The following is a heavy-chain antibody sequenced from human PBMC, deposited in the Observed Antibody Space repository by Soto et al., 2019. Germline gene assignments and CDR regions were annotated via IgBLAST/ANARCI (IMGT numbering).Heavy chain of an antibody. CDR1: GFTFSDYW. V-gene: IGHV3-7*05. D-gene: IGHD6-6*01. J-gene: IGHJ5*02. Sequence: GGSLRLSCAASGFTFSDYWMTWVRQAPGKGLEWVAHIKQDGSAKYYVDSVRGRFTISRDNAKSSLYLQMNSLRVEDTAMYYCARAGPASVVLFSWGQGTLVTVSS. CDR2: IKQDGSAK. CDR3: ARAGPASVVLFS.